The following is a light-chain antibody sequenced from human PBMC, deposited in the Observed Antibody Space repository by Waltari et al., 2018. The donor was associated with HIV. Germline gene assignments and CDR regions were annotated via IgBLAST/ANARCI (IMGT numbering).Light chain of an antibody. J-gene: IGKJ4*01. CDR3: QQYSSYSPLT. CDR1: QSISTW. Sequence: DIQMTQSPSTLSASVGDRVTITCRASQSISTWLAWYQQTPGKAPKLLIYKASSLESGVPSRFSGSGSGTQFTLNISSLQPDDFATYYCQQYSSYSPLTFGGGTKVEIK. CDR2: KAS. V-gene: IGKV1-5*03.